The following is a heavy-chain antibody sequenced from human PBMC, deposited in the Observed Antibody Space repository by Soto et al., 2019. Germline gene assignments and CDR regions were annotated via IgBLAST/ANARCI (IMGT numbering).Heavy chain of an antibody. V-gene: IGHV4-34*01. CDR2: INHSGAT. J-gene: IGHJ4*02. CDR1: GGSLSAYY. Sequence: SETLSLTCDVYGGSLSAYYCSWHRQPPGEGREWDDEINHSGATHCNPSHKSRVRITVETPRDQSSCRLSSVTAAATAVSYSARYCANFAYVRGRGRTTYYHDYWAQGTLVTVSS. D-gene: IGHD3-10*02. CDR3: ARYCANFAYVRGRGRTTYYHDY.